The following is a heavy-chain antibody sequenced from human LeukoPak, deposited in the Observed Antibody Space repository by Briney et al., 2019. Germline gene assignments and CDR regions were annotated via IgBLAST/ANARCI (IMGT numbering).Heavy chain of an antibody. CDR3: ARDLIAAAGNVY. Sequence: ASVKVSCKASGYTFTGYYMHWVRQAPGQGLEWMGRINPNSGGTNYAQKFQGRVTMTRDTSISTAYMELSRLRSDDTAVYYCARDLIAAAGNVYWGQGTLVTASS. CDR1: GYTFTGYY. D-gene: IGHD6-13*01. CDR2: INPNSGGT. V-gene: IGHV1-2*06. J-gene: IGHJ4*02.